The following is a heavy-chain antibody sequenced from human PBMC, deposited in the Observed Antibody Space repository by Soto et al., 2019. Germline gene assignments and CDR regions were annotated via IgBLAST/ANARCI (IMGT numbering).Heavy chain of an antibody. CDR1: GYTFTSYG. CDR3: ARAGLSDIVVVVTPTVGLDWFDS. D-gene: IGHD2-15*01. CDR2: ISSYNGNT. Sequence: QVQLMQSGAEVKKPGASVKVSCKASGYTFTSYGISWVRQAPGQGLEWMGWISSYNGNTNYAQKFQGRVTMTTDTSTSTAYMELRSLRSDDTAVYYCARAGLSDIVVVVTPTVGLDWFDSWGQGTPVTVSS. V-gene: IGHV1-18*01. J-gene: IGHJ5*01.